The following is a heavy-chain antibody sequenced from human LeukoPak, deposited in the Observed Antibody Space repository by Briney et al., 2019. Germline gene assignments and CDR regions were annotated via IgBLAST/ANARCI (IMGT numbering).Heavy chain of an antibody. CDR3: TTGDCEY. Sequence: GGSLRLSCAASGFTFSIHWMTWVRQAPGKGLEWVATIKPDGNDKYFVDSVKGRFAVSRDNAKTSLYLQMNSLRAEDTAMYYCTTGDCEYWGQGTLVTVSS. CDR2: IKPDGNDK. J-gene: IGHJ4*02. CDR1: GFTFSIHW. V-gene: IGHV3-7*03.